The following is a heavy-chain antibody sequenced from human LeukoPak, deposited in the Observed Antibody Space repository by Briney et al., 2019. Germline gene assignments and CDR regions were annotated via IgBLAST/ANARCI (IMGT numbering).Heavy chain of an antibody. D-gene: IGHD6-13*01. CDR1: GFTFDDYG. J-gene: IGHJ4*02. V-gene: IGHV3-20*04. CDR2: INWDGGST. CDR3: ASSHSSSWYDY. Sequence: GGSLRLSCAASGFTFDDYGMSWVRQAPGKGLEWVSGINWDGGSTGYADSVKGRFTISRDNAKNSLYLQMNSLRAEDTALYYCASSHSSSWYDYWGQGTLVTVSS.